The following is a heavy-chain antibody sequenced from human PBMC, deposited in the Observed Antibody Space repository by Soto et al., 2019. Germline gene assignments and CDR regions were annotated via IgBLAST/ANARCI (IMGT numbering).Heavy chain of an antibody. V-gene: IGHV1-18*01. CDR1: GYTFSSYG. D-gene: IGHD6-19*01. CDR2: ISAYNGNT. CDR3: ARDARAVAPGGFDP. Sequence: XTVKGSFKASGYTFSSYGISWVRQAPGQGLEWMGWISAYNGNTNYAQKLQCRVTMTTDTSTSTAYMELRSLRSDDTAVYYCARDARAVAPGGFDPWGQGTLVTVSS. J-gene: IGHJ5*02.